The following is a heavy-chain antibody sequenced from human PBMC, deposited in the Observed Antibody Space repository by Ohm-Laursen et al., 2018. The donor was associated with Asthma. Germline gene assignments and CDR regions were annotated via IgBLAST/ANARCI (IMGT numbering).Heavy chain of an antibody. D-gene: IGHD3-3*01. V-gene: IGHV3-21*01. CDR1: GYTFSRYS. CDR2: ISTASSFI. J-gene: IGHJ5*02. CDR3: ARAGVTFWRNVNWFDP. Sequence: SLRLSCAASGYTFSRYSIHWIRQIPGKGLEWVASISTASSFIYYADSVRGRFTTSRDNARNSVYLQMNSLRAEDTAVYYCARAGVTFWRNVNWFDPWGQGTLVTVSS.